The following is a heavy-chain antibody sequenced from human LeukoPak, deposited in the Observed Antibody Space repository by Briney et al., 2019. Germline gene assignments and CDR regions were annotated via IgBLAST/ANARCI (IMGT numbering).Heavy chain of an antibody. CDR1: GGSISSGGYY. Sequence: SETLSLTCTVSGGSISSGGYYWSWIRQPPGKGLEWIGYIYHSGSTYYNPSLKSRVTISVDRSKNQFSLKLSSVTAADTAVYYCARVSVVPALRAPVDVWGKGTTVTVSS. J-gene: IGHJ6*04. V-gene: IGHV4-30-2*01. CDR2: IYHSGST. CDR3: ARVSVVPALRAPVDV. D-gene: IGHD2-2*01.